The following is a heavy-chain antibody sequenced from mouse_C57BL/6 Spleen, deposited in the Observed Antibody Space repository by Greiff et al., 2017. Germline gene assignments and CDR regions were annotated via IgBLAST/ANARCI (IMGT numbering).Heavy chain of an antibody. Sequence: QVQLQQPGAELVKPGASVKLSCKASGYTFTSYWMHWVKQRPGQGLEWIGMIHPNSGSTNYNEKFKSKATLTVDKSSSTAYMQLSSLTSEDSAVYYCARERGYYSNYDWYSMSGAQGPRSPSPQ. J-gene: IGHJ1*03. CDR1: GYTFTSYW. CDR2: IHPNSGST. CDR3: ARERGYYSNYDWYSMS. D-gene: IGHD2-5*01. V-gene: IGHV1-64*01.